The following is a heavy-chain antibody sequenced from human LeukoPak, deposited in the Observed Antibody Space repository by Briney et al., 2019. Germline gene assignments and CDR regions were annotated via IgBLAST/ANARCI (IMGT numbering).Heavy chain of an antibody. CDR3: AKEIQLWGIVWFDP. CDR1: GGSISSGSYY. CDR2: IYTSGST. J-gene: IGHJ5*02. D-gene: IGHD5-18*01. Sequence: SQTLSLTCTVSGGSISSGSYYWSWIRQPAGKGLEWIGRIYTSGSTNYNPSLKSRVTISVDTSKNQFSPKLSSVTAADAAVYYCAKEIQLWGIVWFDPWGQGTLVTVSS. V-gene: IGHV4-61*02.